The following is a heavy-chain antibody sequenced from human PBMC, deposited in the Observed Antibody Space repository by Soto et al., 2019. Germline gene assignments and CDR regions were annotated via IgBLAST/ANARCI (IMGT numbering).Heavy chain of an antibody. CDR3: ARVRIAAAGNYGMDV. D-gene: IGHD6-13*01. J-gene: IGHJ6*02. CDR1: GFTFSSYS. CDR2: ISSSSSYI. Sequence: PGGSLRLSCAASGFTFSSYSMNWVRQAPGKGLEWVSSISSSSSYIYYADSVKGRFTISRDNAKNSLYLQMNSLRAEDTAVYYCARVRIAAAGNYGMDVWGQGTTVTVSS. V-gene: IGHV3-21*01.